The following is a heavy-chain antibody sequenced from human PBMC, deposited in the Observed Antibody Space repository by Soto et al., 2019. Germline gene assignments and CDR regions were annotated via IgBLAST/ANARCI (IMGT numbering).Heavy chain of an antibody. CDR3: ARDAGGCSGDECYTWFAP. J-gene: IGHJ5*02. Sequence: QVQLVQSGSELKKPGASVKVSCRASGYTFTNYAMNWVRQAPGQGLEWIGWINTNTGNTTYAQGFTGGFVLSLDTSVSSAYVAIYNLQREDSAVYYCARDAGGCSGDECYTWFAPWGQGTLVTVSS. CDR1: GYTFTNYA. D-gene: IGHD2-15*01. V-gene: IGHV7-4-1*01. CDR2: INTNTGNT.